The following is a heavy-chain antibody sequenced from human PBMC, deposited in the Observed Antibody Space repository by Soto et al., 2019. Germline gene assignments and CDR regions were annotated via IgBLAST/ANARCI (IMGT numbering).Heavy chain of an antibody. J-gene: IGHJ6*02. CDR3: VRAAGYSGNDYVYYDGVAV. CDR2: VWYDGGNK. D-gene: IGHD5-12*01. CDR1: GFTFSSYG. Sequence: QVQLVESGGGVVQPGRSLRLSCAASGFTFSSYGMHWVRQAPGKGLEWVALVWYDGGNKYYAESVKGRFTISRDNSKNTVSLQMNSLRDEDTAAYYCVRAAGYSGNDYVYYDGVAVWGQGPAVTVSS. V-gene: IGHV3-33*01.